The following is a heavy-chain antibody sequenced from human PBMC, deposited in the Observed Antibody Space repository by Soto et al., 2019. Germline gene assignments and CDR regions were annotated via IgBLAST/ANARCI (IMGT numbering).Heavy chain of an antibody. V-gene: IGHV4-4*02. CDR2: FYHSGIT. CDR1: GGSISGSNW. Sequence: SETLSLTCAVSGGSISGSNWWSWVRQPPGKGLEWIGEFYHSGITNYNPSLKSRVTILVDKSMNQFSLKLSSVTAADTAVYYCVRNGGRYFDSWGQGTLVTVSS. D-gene: IGHD2-15*01. J-gene: IGHJ4*02. CDR3: VRNGGRYFDS.